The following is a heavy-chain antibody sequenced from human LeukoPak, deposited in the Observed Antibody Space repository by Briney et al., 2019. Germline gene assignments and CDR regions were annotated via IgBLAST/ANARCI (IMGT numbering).Heavy chain of an antibody. CDR2: INGDGRNI. V-gene: IGHV3-74*01. D-gene: IGHD1-1*01. Sequence: GGSLRLSCVASGFTFSSYWMHWVRQDPRKGLVWVSRINGDGRNINYADSVRGRFTISRDNAKNTLYLQMNSLKTEDTALYFCAKDYRRTTADDMGYYGMDVWGQGTTVTVSS. CDR3: AKDYRRTTADDMGYYGMDV. CDR1: GFTFSSYW. J-gene: IGHJ6*02.